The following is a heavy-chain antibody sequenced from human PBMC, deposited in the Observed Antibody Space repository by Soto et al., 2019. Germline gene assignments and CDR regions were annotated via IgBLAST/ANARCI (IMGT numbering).Heavy chain of an antibody. CDR2: ISSSGSTI. CDR3: AREKGWGQTE. J-gene: IGHJ4*02. Sequence: EVQLVESGGGLVQPGGSLRLSCAASGFTFSSYEINWVRQAPGKGLEWVSYISSSGSTIYYADSVKGRFTISRDNAKNSLYLQMNSLRAEDTAVYYCAREKGWGQTEWGQGTLVTVSS. V-gene: IGHV3-48*03. CDR1: GFTFSSYE. D-gene: IGHD7-27*01.